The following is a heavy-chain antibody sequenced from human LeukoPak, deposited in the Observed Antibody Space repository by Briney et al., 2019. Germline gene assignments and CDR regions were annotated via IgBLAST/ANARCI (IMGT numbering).Heavy chain of an antibody. Sequence: PSETLSLTCTVSGGSISSYYWSWIRQPAGKGLEWIGRIYTSGSTNYNPSLKSRVTMSVDTSKNQFSLKLSSVTAADTAVYYCARDQYYYDSSGYYQTPWYFDLWGRGTLVTVSS. V-gene: IGHV4-4*07. CDR3: ARDQYYYDSSGYYQTPWYFDL. J-gene: IGHJ2*01. D-gene: IGHD3-22*01. CDR1: GGSISSYY. CDR2: IYTSGST.